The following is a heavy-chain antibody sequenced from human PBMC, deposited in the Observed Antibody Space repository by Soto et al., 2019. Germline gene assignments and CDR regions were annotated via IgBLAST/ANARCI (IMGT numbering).Heavy chain of an antibody. CDR3: ARATGADKEDY. CDR2: IKEDGSER. CDR1: GFTFNSCW. Sequence: EVQLVESGGGLVQPGGSLRLSCAASGFTFNSCWMSWVRQAPGKGLEWVANIKEDGSERYYLDSVKGRFTISRDNAKDSLYLQMDSLRAEHTAVYYCARATGADKEDYWGQGTLVTVSS. J-gene: IGHJ4*02. V-gene: IGHV3-7*04. D-gene: IGHD3-10*01.